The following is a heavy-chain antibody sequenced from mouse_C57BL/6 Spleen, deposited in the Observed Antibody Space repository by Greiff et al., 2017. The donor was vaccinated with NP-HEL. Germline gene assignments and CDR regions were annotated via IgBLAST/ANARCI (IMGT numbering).Heavy chain of an antibody. CDR3: ARPITTVVASYFDY. V-gene: IGHV1-80*01. CDR2: IYPGDGDT. D-gene: IGHD1-1*01. CDR1: GYAFSSYW. J-gene: IGHJ2*01. Sequence: VQLQQSGAELVKPGASVKISCKASGYAFSSYWMNWVKQRPGKGLEWIGQIYPGDGDTNYNGKFKGKATLTADKSSSTAYMQLSSLTSEDSAVYFCARPITTVVASYFDYWGQGTTLTVSS.